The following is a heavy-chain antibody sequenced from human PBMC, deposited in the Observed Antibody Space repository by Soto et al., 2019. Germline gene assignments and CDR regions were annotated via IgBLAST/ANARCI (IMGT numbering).Heavy chain of an antibody. CDR2: IIPIFGTA. Sequence: QVQLVQSGAEVKKPGSSVKVSCKASGGTFSSYAISWVRQAPGQGLEWMGGIIPIFGTAHYAQKFQSRVTITADESGSTAYMALCNLRSEATPGYYCARDPQAAGTVYGMDVWGQGTPVTVSS. D-gene: IGHD6-13*01. J-gene: IGHJ6*02. V-gene: IGHV1-69*12. CDR3: ARDPQAAGTVYGMDV. CDR1: GGTFSSYA.